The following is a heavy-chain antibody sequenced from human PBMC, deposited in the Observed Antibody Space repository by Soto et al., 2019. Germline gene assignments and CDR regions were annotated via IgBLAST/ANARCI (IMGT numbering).Heavy chain of an antibody. CDR1: GGSISSSSYY. J-gene: IGHJ6*03. Sequence: QLQLQESGPGLVKPSETLSLTCTVSGGSISSSSYYWGWIRQPPGKGLEWIGSIYYSGSTYYNPYHKSRVTISVDTSKNQFSLKLSSVTAADTAVYYCARHSGSSWYPFYYYYMDVWGKGTTVTVSS. V-gene: IGHV4-39*01. CDR3: ARHSGSSWYPFYYYYMDV. CDR2: IYYSGST. D-gene: IGHD6-13*01.